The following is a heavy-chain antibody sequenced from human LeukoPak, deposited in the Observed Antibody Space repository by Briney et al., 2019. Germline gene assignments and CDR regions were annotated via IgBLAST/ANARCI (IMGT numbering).Heavy chain of an antibody. J-gene: IGHJ4*02. Sequence: SQTLSLTCTVSGGSISSGDYYWNWIRQPPGKGLEWIGYIYYSGSTYYNPSLKSRVTISVDTSKNQFSLKLSSVTAADTAVYYCPRGIYYDISSIFASGGREPRATVP. D-gene: IGHD3-22*01. CDR3: PRGIYYDISSIFAS. CDR1: GGSISSGDYY. V-gene: IGHV4-30-4*01. CDR2: IYYSGST.